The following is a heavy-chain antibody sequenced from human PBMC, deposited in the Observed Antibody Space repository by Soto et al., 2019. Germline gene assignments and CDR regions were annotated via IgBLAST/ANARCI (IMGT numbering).Heavy chain of an antibody. CDR2: IYYTGST. J-gene: IGHJ4*02. CDR3: ESEFSTSSEAFSY. CDR1: GGSVNSDTFY. Sequence: QVHLQESGPGQVQPSETLSLIFTVSGGSVNSDTFYWSWSRQPPGRGLEWIGYIYYTGSTNYNPSLKSRVARTRATSINHCSLRLNSVTAAYPAVYYCESEFSTSSEAFSYWGQGSLVTVSA. D-gene: IGHD6-6*01. V-gene: IGHV4-61*01.